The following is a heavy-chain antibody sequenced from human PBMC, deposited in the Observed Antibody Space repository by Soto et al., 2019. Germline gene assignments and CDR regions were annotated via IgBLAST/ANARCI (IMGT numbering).Heavy chain of an antibody. CDR1: GGSVSSDSDY. Sequence: QVQLQESGPGLVKPSETLSLTCTVSGGSVSSDSDYWSWIRQPPGKGLEWIAHMYYSGSPNYSPSLKSRVTRSVDTSKTQFSLRLTSVPPADTAVYYCARGPIPLVRGVVYYYYNLDVWGQGTTVTVSS. V-gene: IGHV4-61*01. CDR3: ARGPIPLVRGVVYYYYNLDV. D-gene: IGHD3-10*01. CDR2: MYYSGSP. J-gene: IGHJ6*02.